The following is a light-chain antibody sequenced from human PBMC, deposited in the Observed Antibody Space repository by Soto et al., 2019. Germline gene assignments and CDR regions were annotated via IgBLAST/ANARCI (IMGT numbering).Light chain of an antibody. V-gene: IGLV2-8*01. J-gene: IGLJ3*02. CDR3: ISYAGSSIWV. CDR2: DVT. CDR1: SSDVGAYNY. Sequence: QSALTQPPSASGSPGQSVTISCTGTSSDVGAYNYVSWYQQHPGKAPKLMIYDVTKRPSGVPDRFSCSKSGNTASLTVSGLQAEDEADYDCISYAGSSIWVFGGGTKVTVL.